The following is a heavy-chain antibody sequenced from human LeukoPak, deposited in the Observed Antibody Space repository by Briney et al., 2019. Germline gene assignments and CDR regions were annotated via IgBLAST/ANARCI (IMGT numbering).Heavy chain of an antibody. CDR1: GGTFSSYA. V-gene: IGHV1-69*06. Sequence: ASVKVSCKASGGTFSSYAISWVRQAPGQELEWMGGIIPIFGTANYAQKFQGRVTITADRSTSTAYMELSSLRSEDTAVYYCARGMGAYYFDYWGQGTLVTVSS. CDR3: ARGMGAYYFDY. CDR2: IIPIFGTA. J-gene: IGHJ4*02. D-gene: IGHD3-16*01.